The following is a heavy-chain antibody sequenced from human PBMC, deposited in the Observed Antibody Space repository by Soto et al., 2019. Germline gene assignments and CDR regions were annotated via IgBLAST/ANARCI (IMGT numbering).Heavy chain of an antibody. CDR2: IGSSGDNI. D-gene: IGHD2-8*01. J-gene: IGHJ4*02. CDR3: ARDMGYCTDNICYTGTDY. CDR1: GFTFRNHE. Sequence: PGGSLRLSCAASGFTFRNHEMNWVRQAPGKGLEWVSYIGSSGDNIYYADSVKGRFTISRDNAKNPLYLQMNSLRAEDTAVYYCARDMGYCTDNICYTGTDYWGRGTLVTVSS. V-gene: IGHV3-48*03.